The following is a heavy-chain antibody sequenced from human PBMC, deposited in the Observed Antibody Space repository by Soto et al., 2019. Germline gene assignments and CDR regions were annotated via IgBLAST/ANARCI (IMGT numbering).Heavy chain of an antibody. V-gene: IGHV1-18*01. J-gene: IGHJ4*02. D-gene: IGHD6-6*01. CDR2: ISAYNGNT. CDR3: ARDRLRIAARGELDY. CDR1: GYTFTSCC. Sequence: ASVKVSCEASGYTFTSCCSSWVRQAPGQGLEWMGWISAYNGNTNYAQKLQGRVTMTTDTSTSTAYMELRSLRSDDTAVYYCARDRLRIAARGELDYWGQGTLVTVSS.